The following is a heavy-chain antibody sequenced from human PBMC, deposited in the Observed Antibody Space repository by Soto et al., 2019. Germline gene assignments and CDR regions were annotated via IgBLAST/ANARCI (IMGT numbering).Heavy chain of an antibody. J-gene: IGHJ4*02. CDR3: ARGSLLRGFDY. CDR2: IYYSGST. CDR1: GGSVSSGSYY. Sequence: PSETLSLTWTVSGGSVSSGSYYGSWIRQPPGKGLELIGYIYYSGSTNYNPSLKSRVTISVDTSKNQFSLKLSSVTAADTAVYYCARGSLLRGFDYWGQGTLVTVSS. D-gene: IGHD2-15*01. V-gene: IGHV4-61*01.